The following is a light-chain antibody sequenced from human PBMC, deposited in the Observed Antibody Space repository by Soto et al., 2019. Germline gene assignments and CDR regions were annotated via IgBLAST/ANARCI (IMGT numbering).Light chain of an antibody. V-gene: IGLV2-18*02. CDR3: SSYTTSSTLV. Sequence: QSVLTQPPSVSGSPGQSVTISCTGTSSDVGYYNGVSWYQQPPGTAPKLMIYDVNYRPSGVPDRFSGSKSGNTASLTISGLQAEDEADYYCSSYTTSSTLVFGGGTKVTVL. CDR1: SSDVGYYNG. CDR2: DVN. J-gene: IGLJ2*01.